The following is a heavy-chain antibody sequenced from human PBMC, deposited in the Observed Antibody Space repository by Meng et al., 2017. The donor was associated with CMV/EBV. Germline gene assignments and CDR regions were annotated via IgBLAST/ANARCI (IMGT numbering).Heavy chain of an antibody. J-gene: IGHJ5*02. CDR1: GGSVSSGNKH. CDR2: IYTNGIS. Sequence: EHLQDAGPGLVRPSQTLSLTCSGSGGSVSSGNKHWSWIRQPAGKGLEWMGQIYTNGISYYNPSLESRLTISVDTSKNEFSLKLRSVTAADTAVYYCASYVAGDGGRGSWGQGVLVTVSS. CDR3: ASYVAGDGGRGS. D-gene: IGHD3-16*01. V-gene: IGHV4-61*02.